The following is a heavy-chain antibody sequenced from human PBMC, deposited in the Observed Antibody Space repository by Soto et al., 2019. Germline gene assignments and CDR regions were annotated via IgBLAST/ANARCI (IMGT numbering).Heavy chain of an antibody. D-gene: IGHD2-2*01. CDR3: VRDSARIVVVPRVDGDNWLDP. Sequence: GGSLRLSCAASGFTFSYYFMSWIRRAPGKGLEWVSFISGSSDNIKYADSVKGRFTISRDNAKNSLYLQMNSLRAEDTAVYYCVRDSARIVVVPRVDGDNWLDPWGQGTLVTVSS. CDR1: GFTFSYYF. J-gene: IGHJ5*02. CDR2: ISGSSDNI. V-gene: IGHV3-11*06.